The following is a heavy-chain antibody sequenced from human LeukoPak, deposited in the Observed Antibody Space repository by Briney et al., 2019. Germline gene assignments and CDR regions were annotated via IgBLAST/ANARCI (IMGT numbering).Heavy chain of an antibody. CDR3: AKEPTITIFGPEDP. CDR1: GLSFSSYA. V-gene: IGHV3-30-3*01. D-gene: IGHD3-3*01. Sequence: GSSLRLSCAASGLSFSSYAMHWVRQAPGKGLEWVAVISYDGTEKYYGDSVKGRFTISRDNSKNTLYLQMNSLRAEDTAVYYCAKEPTITIFGPEDPWGQGTLVTVSS. CDR2: ISYDGTEK. J-gene: IGHJ5*02.